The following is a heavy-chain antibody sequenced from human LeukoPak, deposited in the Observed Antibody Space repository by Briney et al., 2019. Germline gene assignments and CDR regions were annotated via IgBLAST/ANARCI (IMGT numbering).Heavy chain of an antibody. V-gene: IGHV3-30*18. CDR3: AKDRGYSGSHYYYYGMDV. J-gene: IGHJ6*02. CDR2: ISYDGSNK. D-gene: IGHD1-26*01. CDR1: GFTFSSYG. Sequence: PGGSLRLSCAASGFTFSSYGMHWVRQAPGKGLEWVAVISYDGSNKYYADSVKGRFTISRDNFKNTLYLQMNSLRAEDTAVYYCAKDRGYSGSHYYYYGMDVWGQGTTVTVSS.